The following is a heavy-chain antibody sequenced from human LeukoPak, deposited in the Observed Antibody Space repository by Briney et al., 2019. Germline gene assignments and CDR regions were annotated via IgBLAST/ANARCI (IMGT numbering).Heavy chain of an antibody. D-gene: IGHD3-22*01. V-gene: IGHV4-34*01. Sequence: PSETLSLTCAVYGGSFSGYYWSWIRQPPGKGLEWIGEINHSGSAKYNPSLKSRVTISVDTSKNQFSLKLSSVTAADTAVYYCAGAYYYDSSGYYKGLQNFDYWGQGTLVTVSS. CDR1: GGSFSGYY. J-gene: IGHJ4*02. CDR2: INHSGSA. CDR3: AGAYYYDSSGYYKGLQNFDY.